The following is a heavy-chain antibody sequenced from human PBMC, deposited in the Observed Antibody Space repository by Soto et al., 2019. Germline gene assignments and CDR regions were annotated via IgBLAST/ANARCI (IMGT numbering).Heavy chain of an antibody. J-gene: IGHJ4*02. D-gene: IGHD3-3*01. Sequence: QLQLQESGPGLVKPSETLSLTCNASGGSISSTSYAWGWIRQSPGKGLEWIGTIDYSGTIYYNPSLKSRINISGNTSKNQFSLKLSSVTAADTAVYYCARHVHNQGYEYYFDAWGQGTLVTVSS. CDR1: GGSISSTSYA. CDR3: ARHVHNQGYEYYFDA. CDR2: IDYSGTI. V-gene: IGHV4-39*01.